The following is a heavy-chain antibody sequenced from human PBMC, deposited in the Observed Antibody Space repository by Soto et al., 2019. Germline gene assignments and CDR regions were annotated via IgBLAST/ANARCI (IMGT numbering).Heavy chain of an antibody. Sequence: SVKVSCKASGFTFTSSAVQWVRQARGQRLEWIGWIVVGSGNTNYAQKFQERVTITRDMSTSTAYMELSSLRSEDTAVYYCAAAPSMIPRSVPWGQGTLVTVSS. D-gene: IGHD3-22*01. V-gene: IGHV1-58*01. CDR3: AAAPSMIPRSVP. J-gene: IGHJ5*02. CDR1: GFTFTSSA. CDR2: IVVGSGNT.